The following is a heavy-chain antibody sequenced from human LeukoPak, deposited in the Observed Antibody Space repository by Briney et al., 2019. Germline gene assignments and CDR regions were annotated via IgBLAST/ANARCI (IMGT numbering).Heavy chain of an antibody. CDR1: GISFSNYW. J-gene: IGHJ4*02. Sequence: PGGSLRLSCAASGISFSNYWMSWVRQAPGKGLEWVANIKEDGSEKNYVDSVKGRFTISRDNARNSLYLQMNSLRAEDTAVYYCARKDSSPRTFDYWGQGTLVTVSS. CDR3: ARKDSSPRTFDY. CDR2: IKEDGSEK. D-gene: IGHD3-22*01. V-gene: IGHV3-7*01.